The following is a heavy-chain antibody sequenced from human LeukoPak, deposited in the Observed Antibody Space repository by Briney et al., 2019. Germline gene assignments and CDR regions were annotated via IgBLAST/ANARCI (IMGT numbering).Heavy chain of an antibody. Sequence: SETLSLTCGVYGGSFSGYYWSWIRQPPGKGLEWIGEINDSGSTNYNPSLKSRVTISVDTSKNQFSLKLSSVTAADTAVYYCARVATPSWFDPWGQGTLVTVSS. CDR2: INDSGST. CDR1: GGSFSGYY. V-gene: IGHV4-34*01. D-gene: IGHD5-12*01. CDR3: ARVATPSWFDP. J-gene: IGHJ5*02.